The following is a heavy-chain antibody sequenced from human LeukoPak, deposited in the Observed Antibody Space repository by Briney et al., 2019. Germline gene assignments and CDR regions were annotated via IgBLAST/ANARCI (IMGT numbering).Heavy chain of an antibody. CDR1: GFTFSSHW. D-gene: IGHD1-26*01. V-gene: IGHV3-7*01. CDR3: ARDKVVGATFFDY. Sequence: GGSLRLSCAASGFTFSSHWMSWVRQAPGKGPEWVANIKQDGTEIYYMDSVKGRFTISRDNAKNSLYLQMNSLRAEDTAVYYCARDKVVGATFFDYWGQGTLVTVSS. J-gene: IGHJ4*02. CDR2: IKQDGTEI.